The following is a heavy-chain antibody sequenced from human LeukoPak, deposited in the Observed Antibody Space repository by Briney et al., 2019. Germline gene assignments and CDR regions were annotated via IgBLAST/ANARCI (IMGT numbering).Heavy chain of an antibody. Sequence: PGGSLRLSCEASGFSFSAYSMNWVRQAPGKGLEWVSYVSSSSSTIYYADSVKGRFTISRDNAKNSLYLQMNSLRAEDTAVYYCARVGSYYIFDYWGQGTLVTVSS. CDR2: VSSSSSTI. CDR1: GFSFSAYS. V-gene: IGHV3-48*04. D-gene: IGHD1-26*01. CDR3: ARVGSYYIFDY. J-gene: IGHJ4*02.